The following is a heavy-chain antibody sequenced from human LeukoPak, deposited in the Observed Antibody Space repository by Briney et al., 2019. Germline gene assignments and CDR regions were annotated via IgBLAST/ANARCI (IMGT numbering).Heavy chain of an antibody. CDR1: GFTFSSYG. CDR2: IRYDGSNK. J-gene: IGHJ4*02. V-gene: IGHV3-30*02. CDR3: AKLLTVWFGEAHDY. D-gene: IGHD3-10*01. Sequence: GGSLRLSCAASGFTFSSYGMHWVRQAPGKGLEWVAFIRYDGSNKYYADSVKGRFTISRDNSKSTLYLQMNSLRAEDTAVYYCAKLLTVWFGEAHDYWGQGTLVTVSS.